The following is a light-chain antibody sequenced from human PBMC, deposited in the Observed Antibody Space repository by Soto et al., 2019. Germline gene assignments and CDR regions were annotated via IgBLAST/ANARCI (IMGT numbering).Light chain of an antibody. V-gene: IGKV1-39*01. CDR1: QSISNH. J-gene: IGKJ1*01. CDR2: AAS. Sequence: IQMTQSPSSLSASVEDRFIITGGASQSISNHLNWYQQKPGKAPKLLIFAASSLQSGVPSRFSGSRSGPDFTLTISSLQPEDFATYYCQQSYSSPPTFGQGTKVDIK. CDR3: QQSYSSPPT.